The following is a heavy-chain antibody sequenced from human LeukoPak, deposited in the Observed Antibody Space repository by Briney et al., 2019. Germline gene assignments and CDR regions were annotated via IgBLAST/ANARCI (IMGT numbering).Heavy chain of an antibody. J-gene: IGHJ5*02. D-gene: IGHD5-18*01. Sequence: SETLSLTCTVSGGSISSYYWSWIRQPPGKGLEWIGYIYYSGSTNYNLSLKSRVTISVDTSKNQFSLKLSSVTAADTAVYYCARVGNSYGKGGWFDPWGQGTLVTVSS. CDR1: GGSISSYY. CDR3: ARVGNSYGKGGWFDP. CDR2: IYYSGST. V-gene: IGHV4-59*01.